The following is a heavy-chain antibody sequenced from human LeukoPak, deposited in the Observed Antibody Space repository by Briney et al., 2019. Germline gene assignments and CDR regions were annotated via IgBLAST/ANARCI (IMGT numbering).Heavy chain of an antibody. CDR2: ISYDGSNK. V-gene: IGHV3-30-3*01. CDR1: GFTFSSYA. CDR3: ASLLWFGELGDDY. D-gene: IGHD3-10*01. Sequence: TGGSLRLSCAASGFTFSSYAMHWVRQAPGKGLEWVAVISYDGSNKYYADSVKGRFTISRDNSKNTLCLQVNSLRAEDTAVYYCASLLWFGELGDDYWGQGTLVTVSS. J-gene: IGHJ4*02.